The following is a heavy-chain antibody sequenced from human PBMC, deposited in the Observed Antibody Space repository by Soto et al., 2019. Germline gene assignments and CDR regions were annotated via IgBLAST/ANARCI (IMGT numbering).Heavy chain of an antibody. CDR3: ARAFTQMVRGVITKGDYYYYMDV. CDR2: IYYSGST. D-gene: IGHD3-10*01. V-gene: IGHV4-31*03. J-gene: IGHJ6*03. Sequence: PSETLSLTCTVSGGSISSGGYYWSWIRQHPGKGLEWIGYIYYSGSTNYNPSLKSRVTISVDTSKNQFSLKLSSVTAADTAVYYCARAFTQMVRGVITKGDYYYYMDVWGKGTTVTVSS. CDR1: GGSISSGGYY.